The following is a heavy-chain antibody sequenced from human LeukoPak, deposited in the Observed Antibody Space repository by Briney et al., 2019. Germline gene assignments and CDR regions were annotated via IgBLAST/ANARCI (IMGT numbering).Heavy chain of an antibody. CDR3: ARAYYYDTLDAFDI. J-gene: IGHJ3*02. V-gene: IGHV3-30*04. CDR1: GFTFSSYA. CDR2: ISYDGSNK. Sequence: GGSLRLSCAASGFTFSSYAMHWVRQAPGKGLEWVAVISYDGSNKYYADSVKGRFTISRDNAKNSLYLQMNSLRAEDTAVYYCARAYYYDTLDAFDIWGQGTMVTVSS. D-gene: IGHD3-22*01.